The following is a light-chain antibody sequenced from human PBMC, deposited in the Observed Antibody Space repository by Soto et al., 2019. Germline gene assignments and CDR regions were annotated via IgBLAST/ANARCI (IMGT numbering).Light chain of an antibody. CDR3: QHYHSSPIS. CDR2: GAS. V-gene: IGKV3-20*01. Sequence: EIVLRQSPGTRSLSPGERATLSCRASQYVTGSYLAWYQQKPGQSPRLLIYGASIRATGIPDRFSGSGSGTDFTLTITRLEPEDFAVFYCQHYHSSPISFGQGTRLEIK. CDR1: QYVTGSY. J-gene: IGKJ5*01.